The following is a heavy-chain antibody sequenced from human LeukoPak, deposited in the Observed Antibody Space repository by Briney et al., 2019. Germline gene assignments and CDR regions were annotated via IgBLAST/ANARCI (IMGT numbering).Heavy chain of an antibody. CDR1: GGSISSGSYY. J-gene: IGHJ6*03. V-gene: IGHV4-61*02. CDR2: IYASGST. Sequence: PSQTLSLTCTVSGGSISSGSYYWSWIRQPAGKGLEWIGRIYASGSTNYNPSLKSRVTISVDTSKNQFSLKLSSVTAADTAVYYCVRGIYCSSTSCQVSGYMDVWGKGTTVTVSS. CDR3: VRGIYCSSTSCQVSGYMDV. D-gene: IGHD2-2*01.